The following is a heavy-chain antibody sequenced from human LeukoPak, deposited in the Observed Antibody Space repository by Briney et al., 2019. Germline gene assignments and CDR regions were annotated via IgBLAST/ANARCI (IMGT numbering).Heavy chain of an antibody. D-gene: IGHD6-6*01. Sequence: PSETLSLTCAVYGGSFSGYYWSWIRQPPGKGLEWIGEINHSGSTNYNPSLKSRVTISVDTSKNQFSLKLSSVTAADTAVYYCAGGQYSSSSPGYYYYYGMDVWGQGTTVTVSS. J-gene: IGHJ6*02. CDR2: INHSGST. V-gene: IGHV4-34*01. CDR3: AGGQYSSSSPGYYYYYGMDV. CDR1: GGSFSGYY.